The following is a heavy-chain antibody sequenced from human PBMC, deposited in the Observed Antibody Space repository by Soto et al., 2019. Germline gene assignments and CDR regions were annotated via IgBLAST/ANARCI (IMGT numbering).Heavy chain of an antibody. CDR1: GFTVSSNY. D-gene: IGHD3-10*01. CDR3: ARGSTDSYPGSRIFDF. V-gene: IGHV3-53*02. CDR2: TDNGGDT. Sequence: EVQLVETGGGLIQPGGSLRLSCAASGFTVSSNYMSWVRQAPGKGLEWVSTITDNGGDTKSADSVRGRFTISRDNSKNTLYLQMSSLRAEDSAVYYCARGSTDSYPGSRIFDFWGRGTLVTVSS. J-gene: IGHJ4*02.